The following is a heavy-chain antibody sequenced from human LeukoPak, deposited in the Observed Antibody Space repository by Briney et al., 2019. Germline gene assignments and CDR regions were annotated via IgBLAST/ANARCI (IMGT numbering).Heavy chain of an antibody. Sequence: SETLSHTCTVSGASISRYYWSWIRQPPGKGLEWIGYFHHSGNTNYNPSLSSRITMSVDTSKNQFSLKLNSVTAADTAIYYCARRAAALDHWGQGTLVTVSS. D-gene: IGHD6-13*01. CDR1: GASISRYY. CDR3: ARRAAALDH. CDR2: FHHSGNT. V-gene: IGHV4-59*08. J-gene: IGHJ4*02.